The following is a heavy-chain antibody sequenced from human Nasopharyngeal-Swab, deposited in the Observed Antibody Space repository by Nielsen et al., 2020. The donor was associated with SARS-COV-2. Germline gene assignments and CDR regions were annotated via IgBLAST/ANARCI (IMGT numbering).Heavy chain of an antibody. D-gene: IGHD4-17*01. CDR3: YGGYDAFDI. CDR2: ISYDGSNK. J-gene: IGHJ3*02. Sequence: VRQAPGKGPEWVAVISYDGSNKYYADSVKGRFTISRDNSKNTLYLQMNSLRAEDTAVYYCYGGYDAFDIWGQGTMVTVSS. V-gene: IGHV3-30*03.